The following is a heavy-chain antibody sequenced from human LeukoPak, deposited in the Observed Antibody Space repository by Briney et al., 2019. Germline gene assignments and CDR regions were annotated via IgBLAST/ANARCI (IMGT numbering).Heavy chain of an antibody. CDR1: GGSISSYY. CDR2: ICYSGST. D-gene: IGHD6-19*01. Sequence: SETLSLTCTVSGGSISSYYWSWIRQPPGKGLEWIGYICYSGSTNYNPSLKSRVTISVDTSKNQFSLKLSSVTAADTAVYYRARAAVAGREGYYYYYMDVWGKGTTVTVSS. CDR3: ARAAVAGREGYYYYYMDV. V-gene: IGHV4-59*01. J-gene: IGHJ6*03.